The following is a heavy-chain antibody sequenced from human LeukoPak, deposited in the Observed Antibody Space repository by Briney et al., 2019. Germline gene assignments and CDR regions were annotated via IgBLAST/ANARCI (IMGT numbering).Heavy chain of an antibody. CDR2: IYYSGST. CDR3: ARHRGDFDWLPYYFDY. CDR1: GGSISSYY. D-gene: IGHD3-9*01. Sequence: SETLSLTCTVSGGSISSYYWSWIRQPPGKGLEWIGYIYYSGSTNYNPSLKSRVTISVDTSKNQFSLKLSSVIAADTAVYYCARHRGDFDWLPYYFDYWGQGTLVTVSS. J-gene: IGHJ4*02. V-gene: IGHV4-59*01.